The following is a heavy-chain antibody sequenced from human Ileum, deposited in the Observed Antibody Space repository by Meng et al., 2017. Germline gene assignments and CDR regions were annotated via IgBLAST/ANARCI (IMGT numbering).Heavy chain of an antibody. J-gene: IGHJ4*02. CDR2: FFYGGTT. V-gene: IGHV4-39*01. Sequence: QLQLQESGPGLVKPSETLSLPCLVSGGSTSSRTSYWGWIRQPPGMGLEWIVSFFYGGTTYYNPSLESRVTTSVDTSKSQFSLNLKSVSAADTAVYFCARHGAFRSHLDDWGQGTLVTVSS. D-gene: IGHD3-3*02. CDR1: GGSTSSRTSY. CDR3: ARHGAFRSHLDD.